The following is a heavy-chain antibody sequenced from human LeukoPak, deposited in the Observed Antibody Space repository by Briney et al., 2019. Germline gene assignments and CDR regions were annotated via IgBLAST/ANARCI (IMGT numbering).Heavy chain of an antibody. V-gene: IGHV1-69*04. CDR1: GGTFSSYA. D-gene: IGHD2-2*01. J-gene: IGHJ4*02. CDR3: ARENLASLEPFDY. CDR2: IIPILGIA. Sequence: SVKVSCKASGGTFSSYAISWVRQAPGQGLEWMGRIIPILGIANYAQKFQGRVTITADKSTSTAYMELSSLRSEDTAVYYCARENLASLEPFDYWGQGTLVTVSS.